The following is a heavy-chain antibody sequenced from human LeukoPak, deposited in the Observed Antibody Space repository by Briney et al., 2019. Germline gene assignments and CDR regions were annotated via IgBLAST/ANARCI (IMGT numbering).Heavy chain of an antibody. CDR3: TTGVMITFGGVIVFDY. CDR1: GFTFSSYA. J-gene: IGHJ4*02. Sequence: GGSLRLSCAASGFTFSSYAMSWVRQAPGKGLEWVGRIKSKTDGGTTDYAAPVEGRFTISRDDSKNTLYLQMNSLKTEDTAVYYCTTGVMITFGGVIVFDYWGQGTLVTVSS. D-gene: IGHD3-16*02. CDR2: IKSKTDGGTT. V-gene: IGHV3-15*01.